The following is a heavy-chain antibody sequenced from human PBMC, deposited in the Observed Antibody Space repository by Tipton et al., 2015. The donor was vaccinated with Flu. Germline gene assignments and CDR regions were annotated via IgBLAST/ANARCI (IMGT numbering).Heavy chain of an antibody. CDR3: AKDRQWLTPTQFDY. D-gene: IGHD6-19*01. CDR1: GFTLSNYG. CDR2: IRYDGNNE. Sequence: SLRLSCAASGFTLSNYGMHWVRQAPGKGLEWVAFIRYDGNNEYYADSVKGRFTISRDNSKSTLYLQMNSLRAEDTAVYYCAKDRQWLTPTQFDYWGQGTLVTVSS. V-gene: IGHV3-30*02. J-gene: IGHJ4*02.